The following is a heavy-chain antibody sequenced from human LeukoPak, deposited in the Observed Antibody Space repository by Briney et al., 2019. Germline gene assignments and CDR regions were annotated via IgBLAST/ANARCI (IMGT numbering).Heavy chain of an antibody. J-gene: IGHJ4*02. Sequence: GGSLRLSCAASGFTFSSYGMYWVRQAPGKGLEWVAVIWYDGSNKYYADSVKGRFTISRDNSKNTLSLQMNSLRAEDTAVYYCARDLFGSYYFDYWGQGTLVTVSS. CDR1: GFTFSSYG. V-gene: IGHV3-33*01. CDR3: ARDLFGSYYFDY. D-gene: IGHD3-10*01. CDR2: IWYDGSNK.